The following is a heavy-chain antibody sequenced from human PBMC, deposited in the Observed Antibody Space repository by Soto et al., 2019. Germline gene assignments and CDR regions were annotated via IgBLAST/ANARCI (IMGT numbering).Heavy chain of an antibody. CDR3: ARDQHGDYALFDY. CDR1: GFTFSSYS. Sequence: GGSLRLSCAASGFTFSSYSMNWVRQAPGKGLEWVSSISSSSSYIYYADSVKGRFTISRDNAKNSLYLQMNSLRAEDTAVYYCARDQHGDYALFDYWGQGTLVTVSS. D-gene: IGHD4-17*01. CDR2: ISSSSSYI. V-gene: IGHV3-21*01. J-gene: IGHJ4*02.